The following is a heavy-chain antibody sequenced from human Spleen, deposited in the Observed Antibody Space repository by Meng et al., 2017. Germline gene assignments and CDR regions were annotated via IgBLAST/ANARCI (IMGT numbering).Heavy chain of an antibody. Sequence: SETLSLTCVVSGGSFSDYYWGWLRQPPGKGLEWIGSLFHSGSTYYNPSLKSRATISVEKSKNQFSLKLRSVTAADTAVYYCASRRASAGDWYFDLWGRGTLVTVSS. CDR2: LFHSGST. CDR1: GGSFSDYY. D-gene: IGHD1-14*01. V-gene: IGHV4-38-2*01. CDR3: ASRRASAGDWYFDL. J-gene: IGHJ2*01.